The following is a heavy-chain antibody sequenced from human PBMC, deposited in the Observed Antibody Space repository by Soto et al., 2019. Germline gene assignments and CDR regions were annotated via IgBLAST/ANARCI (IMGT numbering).Heavy chain of an antibody. Sequence: PGGSLRLSCAASGATFSNHALSWVRQGPGKGLEWVSSISISGDSTYYADSVKGRFTISRDTSKNTLYLQMNSLRVEDTAVYYFARAAYFAGPLDSWGQGSLVTVSS. V-gene: IGHV3-23*01. CDR3: ARAAYFAGPLDS. CDR1: GATFSNHA. CDR2: ISISGDST. D-gene: IGHD3-16*01. J-gene: IGHJ4*02.